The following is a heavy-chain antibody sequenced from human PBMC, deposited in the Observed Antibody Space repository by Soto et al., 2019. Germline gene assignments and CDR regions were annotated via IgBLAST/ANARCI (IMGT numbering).Heavy chain of an antibody. CDR3: AQTQLPYGMDV. CDR2: IWYDGSNK. J-gene: IGHJ6*02. V-gene: IGHV3-33*01. CDR1: GFTFSSYG. Sequence: PGGSLRLSCAASGFTFSSYGMHWVRQAPGKGLEWVAVIWYDGSNKYYADSVKGRFTISRDNSKNTLYLQMNSLRAEDTAVYYCAQTQLPYGMDVWGQGTTVTVSS. D-gene: IGHD2-2*01.